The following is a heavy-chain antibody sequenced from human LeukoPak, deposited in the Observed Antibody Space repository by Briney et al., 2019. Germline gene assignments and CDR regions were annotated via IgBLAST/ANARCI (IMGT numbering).Heavy chain of an antibody. CDR1: GYRFTTYG. J-gene: IGHJ4*01. CDR3: VFGECSSTSCYPRRDY. V-gene: IGHV1-18*01. D-gene: IGHD2-2*01. Sequence: APVKVSCKASGYRFTTYGISWVRQAPGQGLEWMAWINVYSGSTEYKADLQGRLTVATETSTTTAYMELRSLRSDDTAVYYCVFGECSSTSCYPRRDYWGHGTLVTVSS. CDR2: INVYSGST.